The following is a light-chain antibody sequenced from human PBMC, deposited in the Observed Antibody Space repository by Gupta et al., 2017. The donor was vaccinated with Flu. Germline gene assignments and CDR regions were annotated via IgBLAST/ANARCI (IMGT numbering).Light chain of an antibody. Sequence: ERAPLSCRTSHNSSDNYSAWYQQNAGQAPMLIMCAASTSATGIPDRCSGSSSGTDFPPIIRILAPEVLVLYCCQQYSALFYTFGQGTKLAIK. V-gene: IGKV3-20*01. J-gene: IGKJ2*01. CDR3: QQYSALFYT. CDR2: AAS. CDR1: HNSSDNY.